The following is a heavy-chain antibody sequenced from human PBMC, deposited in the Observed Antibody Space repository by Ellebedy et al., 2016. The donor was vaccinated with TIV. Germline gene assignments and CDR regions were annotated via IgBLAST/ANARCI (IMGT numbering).Heavy chain of an antibody. V-gene: IGHV3-74*01. Sequence: PGGSLRLSCAASGFTVRTYWLHWVRQPPGKGLVWMSRIKSDGSSPNYAGSVKGRFTISRDNAKNTLHLQMNSLRVEDTAVYYCATLFYDDSGYYNDYWGQGTLVAVSP. CDR1: GFTVRTYW. J-gene: IGHJ4*02. CDR2: IKSDGSSP. CDR3: ATLFYDDSGYYNDY. D-gene: IGHD3-22*01.